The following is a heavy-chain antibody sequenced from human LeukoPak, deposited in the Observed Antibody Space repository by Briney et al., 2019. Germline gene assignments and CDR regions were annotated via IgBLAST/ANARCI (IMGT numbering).Heavy chain of an antibody. CDR3: ARHGSTDYFDY. CDR2: IFYSGST. CDR1: GFSFSTFH. Sequence: NTGGSLRLSCAASGFSFSTFHMDWVRQPPGKGLEWIGRIFYSGSTYYNPSLKSRVTISVHTSNIQFSLRLSSVTAADTAMYYCARHGSTDYFDYWGQGTLVTVSS. V-gene: IGHV4-39*01. J-gene: IGHJ4*02. D-gene: IGHD2-2*03.